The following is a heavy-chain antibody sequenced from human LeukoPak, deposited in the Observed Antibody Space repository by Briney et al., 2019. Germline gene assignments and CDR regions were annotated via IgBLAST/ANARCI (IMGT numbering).Heavy chain of an antibody. D-gene: IGHD4-11*01. CDR1: GASISGYY. J-gene: IGHJ4*02. CDR3: AKTSGRSTGGSDF. V-gene: IGHV4-59*08. CDR2: IYYSGTT. Sequence: PSETLSLTCSVSGASISGYYWSWIRQPPGKGLEWIGYIYYSGTTNYHPSLTSRVTISADTSKNQFSLRLSSVTAADTAVYYCAKTSGRSTGGSDFWGQGTLVTVSS.